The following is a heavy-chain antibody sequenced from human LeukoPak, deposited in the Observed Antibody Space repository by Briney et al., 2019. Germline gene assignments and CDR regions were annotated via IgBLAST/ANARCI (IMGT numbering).Heavy chain of an antibody. CDR2: VNPKNGGT. Sequence: GASVKVSCKASGYTFTDYYIHWVRQAPGQGLEWMGWVNPKNGGTNYAQKFQGRVTMTRDTSISTLHMELSRLESDDTAIYYCARESSGGSYYAYWGQGTLVTVPA. J-gene: IGHJ4*02. V-gene: IGHV1-2*02. CDR3: ARESSGGSYYAY. D-gene: IGHD1-26*01. CDR1: GYTFTDYY.